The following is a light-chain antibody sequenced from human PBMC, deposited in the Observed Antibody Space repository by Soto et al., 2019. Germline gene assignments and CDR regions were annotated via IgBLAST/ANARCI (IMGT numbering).Light chain of an antibody. CDR3: SSYTSANTCG. V-gene: IGLV2-14*01. CDR1: SSHITNDTF. J-gene: IGLJ3*02. CDR2: EDT. Sequence: QSALSQAASVSASPGQSITICCAGSSSHITNDTFVARYQLQPGKAPKVMSYEDTYLTPGVSNRSSASRSGNTASLTISGVQVEDESDFYCSSYTSANTCGFGGGTKVTVL.